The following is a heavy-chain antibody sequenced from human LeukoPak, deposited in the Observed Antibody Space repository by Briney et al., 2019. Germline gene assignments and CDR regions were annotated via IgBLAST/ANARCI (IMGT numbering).Heavy chain of an antibody. CDR2: IKQDGSEK. J-gene: IGHJ4*02. Sequence: GGSLRLSCAASGFTFSDYYMSWIRQAPGKGLEWVANIKQDGSEKYYVDSVKGRFTISRDNAKNSLYLQMNSLRAEDTAVYYCARKNGLDYWGQGTLVTVSS. V-gene: IGHV3-7*01. CDR1: GFTFSDYY. CDR3: ARKNGLDY.